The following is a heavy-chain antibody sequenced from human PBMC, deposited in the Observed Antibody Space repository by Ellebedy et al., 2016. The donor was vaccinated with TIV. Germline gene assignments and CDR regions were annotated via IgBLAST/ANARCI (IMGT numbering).Heavy chain of an antibody. J-gene: IGHJ3*02. CDR2: IYPGDSDT. CDR3: AAGGGVPAAKIGTLGAFDI. V-gene: IGHV5-51*01. CDR1: GSSFTSYW. D-gene: IGHD2-2*01. Sequence: GESLKISXKASGSSFTSYWIGWVRQMPGKGLEWMGIIYPGDSDTRYSPSFQGHVTISADKTISTAYLQWSSLKASDTAMYYCAAGGGVPAAKIGTLGAFDIWGQGTMVTVSS.